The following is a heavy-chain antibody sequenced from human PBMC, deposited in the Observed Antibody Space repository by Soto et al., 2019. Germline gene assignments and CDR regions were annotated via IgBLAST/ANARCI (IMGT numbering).Heavy chain of an antibody. D-gene: IGHD2-15*01. V-gene: IGHV1-18*01. CDR1: GYTLTNYA. CDR3: ARDCTGGSCFCIY. Sequence: QVQLVQSAAEVKKPGASVKVSCKASGYTLTNYAISWVRQAPGQGPEWMVWINTYNGNSNYAQKFQRRVTKSTDTSKNTAYMELRSLTSDDTAVYYCARDCTGGSCFCIYWGQGTLVTVSS. CDR2: INTYNGNS. J-gene: IGHJ4*02.